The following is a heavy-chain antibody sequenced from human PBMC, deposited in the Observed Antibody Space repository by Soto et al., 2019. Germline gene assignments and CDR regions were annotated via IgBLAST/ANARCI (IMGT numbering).Heavy chain of an antibody. CDR1: GATFSSYA. Sequence: PGGSRTRSSAASGATFSSYAMCSGRHGPGKGLKWVSCISGDGGNISYADSVKGRFTISRDNAKNTLYLQMNSLRDEDTGVYDCERTYVSGVAGVDPWDQGTLVT. CDR2: ISGDGGNI. CDR3: ERTYVSGVAGVDP. D-gene: IGHD3-10*02. J-gene: IGHJ5*02. V-gene: IGHV3-74*01.